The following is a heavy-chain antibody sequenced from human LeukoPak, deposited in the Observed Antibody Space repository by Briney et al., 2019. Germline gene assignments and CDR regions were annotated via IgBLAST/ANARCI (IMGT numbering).Heavy chain of an antibody. CDR1: GFNFDDYT. V-gene: IGHV3-43*01. Sequence: GGSLRPSCAASGFNFDDYTMHWVRQAPGKGLEWVSLIGWDGVTTYYADSVKGRFTISRDNSKNTLYLQMNSLRNEDTAFYYCVKSSGDCHGYSFDYWGLGTLVSVSS. CDR3: VKSSGDCHGYSFDY. D-gene: IGHD5-18*01. CDR2: IGWDGVTT. J-gene: IGHJ4*02.